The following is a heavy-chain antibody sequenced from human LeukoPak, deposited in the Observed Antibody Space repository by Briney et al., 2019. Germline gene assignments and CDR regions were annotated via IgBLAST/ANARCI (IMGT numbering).Heavy chain of an antibody. D-gene: IGHD2-2*02. CDR1: GYRFTNYW. J-gene: IGHJ4*02. CDR3: AIGGDSSTSCYRCFNY. V-gene: IGHV5-51*01. Sequence: GESLKISCKGSGYRFTNYWIGWVRQMPGKGLEWMGIIYPGDSDTRYSPSFQGQVTISADKSISTAYLQWSSLEASDTVMYFCAIGGDSSTSCYRCFNYWGQGTLVTVSS. CDR2: IYPGDSDT.